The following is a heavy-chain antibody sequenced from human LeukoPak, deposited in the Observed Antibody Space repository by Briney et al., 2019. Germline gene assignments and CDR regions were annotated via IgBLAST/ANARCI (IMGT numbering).Heavy chain of an antibody. D-gene: IGHD3-10*01. CDR1: GYTFTGYY. V-gene: IGHV1-2*02. J-gene: IGHJ5*02. CDR3: ARRFYGSGSYYRFFDP. CDR2: INPNSGGK. Sequence: GASVKVSCKASGYTFTGYYMHWVRQAPGQGLEWMGWINPNSGGKNYAQKFQGRVTMTRDTSIRTAYMELSRLRSDDTAVYYCARRFYGSGSYYRFFDPWGQGTLLTVSS.